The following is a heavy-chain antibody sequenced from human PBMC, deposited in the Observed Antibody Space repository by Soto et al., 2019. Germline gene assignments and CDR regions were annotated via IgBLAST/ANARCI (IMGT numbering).Heavy chain of an antibody. J-gene: IGHJ4*02. CDR2: ISGSGINT. V-gene: IGHV3-23*01. Sequence: EVLLLESGGGLVQPGGSLRLSCAASGFTFSTYGMAWVRQAPGKGLEWVSSISGSGINTYYADSVKGRFTISRDNSKNTRHLQMNSLRAEDTALYYCAKDLDYSGYKRLLDYWGQVTQVTVSS. D-gene: IGHD5-12*01. CDR3: AKDLDYSGYKRLLDY. CDR1: GFTFSTYG.